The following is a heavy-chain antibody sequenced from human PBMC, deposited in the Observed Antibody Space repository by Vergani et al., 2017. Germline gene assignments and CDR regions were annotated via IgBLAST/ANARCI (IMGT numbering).Heavy chain of an antibody. J-gene: IGHJ5*02. CDR1: GYIFTGYY. V-gene: IGHV1-2*02. Sequence: QVQHVQSGAEVKKPGASMKVSCKTSGYIFTGYYMHWVRLAPGQGLEWMGGINPNSGGTNYAQKFQGRVTMTRDTSISTAYMELSRLRSDDTAVYYCARDGYCSSTSCYGWFDPWGQGTLVTVSS. D-gene: IGHD2-2*03. CDR3: ARDGYCSSTSCYGWFDP. CDR2: INPNSGGT.